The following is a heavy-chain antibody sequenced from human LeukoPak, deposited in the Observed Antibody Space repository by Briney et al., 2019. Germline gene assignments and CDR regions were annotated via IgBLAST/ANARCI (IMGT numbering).Heavy chain of an antibody. Sequence: TGGSLRLSCAASGFTFSSYGMHWVRQAPGKGLEWVAVISYDGSNKYYADSVKGRFTISRDNSKNTLYLQMNSLRAEDTAVYYCARDLHFWEPPTHGNWFDPWGQGTLVTVSS. CDR1: GFTFSSYG. J-gene: IGHJ5*02. CDR2: ISYDGSNK. D-gene: IGHD3-3*02. V-gene: IGHV3-30*03. CDR3: ARDLHFWEPPTHGNWFDP.